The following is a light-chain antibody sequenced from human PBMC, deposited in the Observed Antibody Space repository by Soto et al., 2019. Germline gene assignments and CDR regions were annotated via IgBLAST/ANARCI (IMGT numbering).Light chain of an antibody. CDR3: QQDGSSGT. CDR2: GAS. CDR1: QSVSNNY. J-gene: IGKJ1*01. Sequence: EIVLTQSPGTLSLSPGERATLSCRASQSVSNNYLAWYQQKPGQAPRLLIYGASNRATGIPDRFSGSGSGTDFTLTISRLEPEDFAVYYCQQDGSSGTFGQGTKVDI. V-gene: IGKV3-20*01.